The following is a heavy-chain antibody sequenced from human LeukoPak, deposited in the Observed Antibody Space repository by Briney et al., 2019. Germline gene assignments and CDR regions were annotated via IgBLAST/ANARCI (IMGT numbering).Heavy chain of an antibody. J-gene: IGHJ4*02. Sequence: PSETLFLTCTVSGGSISSGSFYWAWVRQPPGEGLEWIGSISSDGNTYHNASLKSRITMSVDTSKNQFSLKLGAVTAADTATYSCARHLRGAVVHFDSWGQGSLVTVSS. CDR2: ISSDGNT. D-gene: IGHD2-15*01. CDR3: ARHLRGAVVHFDS. CDR1: GGSISSGSFY. V-gene: IGHV4-39*01.